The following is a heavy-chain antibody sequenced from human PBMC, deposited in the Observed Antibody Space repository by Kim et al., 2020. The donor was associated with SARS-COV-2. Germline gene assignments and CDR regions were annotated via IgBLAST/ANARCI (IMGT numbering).Heavy chain of an antibody. J-gene: IGHJ5*02. CDR2: INPNSGGT. Sequence: ASVKVSCKASGYTFTGYYMHWVRQAPGQGLEWMGWINPNSGGTNYAQKFQGRVTMTRDTSISTAYMELSRLRSDDTAVYYCARDHNILHGSGSYYPGGNWFDPWGQGTLVTVSS. CDR3: ARDHNILHGSGSYYPGGNWFDP. CDR1: GYTFTGYY. V-gene: IGHV1-2*02. D-gene: IGHD3-10*01.